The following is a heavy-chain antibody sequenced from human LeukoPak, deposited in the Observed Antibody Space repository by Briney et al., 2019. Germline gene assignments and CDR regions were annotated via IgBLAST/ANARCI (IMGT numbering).Heavy chain of an antibody. D-gene: IGHD3-22*01. V-gene: IGHV5-51*04. J-gene: IGHJ4*02. CDR2: IYPGDSDT. CDR3: ASLNPPKYYDATGLDH. CDR1: GYNFSTHW. Sequence: GESLEIFFKSSGYNFSTHWHGWVRQMPGKGLEWVGNIYPGDSDTRYSPSFQGQVTISADKPTSTAYLQWISLKASDTAMYYCASLNPPKYYDATGLDHWGQGTLVTVPS.